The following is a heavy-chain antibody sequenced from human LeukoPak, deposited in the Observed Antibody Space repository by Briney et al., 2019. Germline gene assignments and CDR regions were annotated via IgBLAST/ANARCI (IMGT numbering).Heavy chain of an antibody. Sequence: PGGSLRLSCALSGFTFKNQEMKWLRQAPGKGLEWVSYIGSGGGSIYYADSVRGRFTSSIDNAKKSLFLQMNSLRVEDTAVYYCASDDIVCTFDAFDIWAQGAMVTVSS. CDR3: ASDDIVCTFDAFDI. CDR1: GFTFKNQE. J-gene: IGHJ3*02. V-gene: IGHV3-48*03. D-gene: IGHD2-8*01. CDR2: IGSGGGSI.